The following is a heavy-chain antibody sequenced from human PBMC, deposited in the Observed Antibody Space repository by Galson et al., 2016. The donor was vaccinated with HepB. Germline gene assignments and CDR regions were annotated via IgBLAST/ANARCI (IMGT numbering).Heavy chain of an antibody. CDR3: ASSSSVYGYDDGMNV. CDR1: GFNFSSHS. D-gene: IGHD3-10*01. J-gene: IGHJ6*02. CDR2: IGSSTI. Sequence: CAGSGFNFSSHSMTWVRQAPGKGLEWVSYIGSSTIYYRDSVKGRFTISRDNAKNSVSLQMKSLRAEDTAVYYCASSSSVYGYDDGMNVWGPGTTVTVSS. V-gene: IGHV3-48*04.